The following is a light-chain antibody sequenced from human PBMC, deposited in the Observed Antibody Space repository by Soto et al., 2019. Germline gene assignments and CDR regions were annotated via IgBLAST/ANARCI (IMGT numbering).Light chain of an antibody. J-gene: IGKJ1*01. CDR2: GAS. CDR3: QQYGSSPT. V-gene: IGKV3-20*01. CDR1: QSVSGSY. Sequence: DIVLTPSPGTLSLSPWERATISCRASQSVSGSYLAWYQQKPGQSPRLLIYGASSRATGIPDRISGSGSGTDFTLTISRLEPEDFAVYYCQQYGSSPTFGQGTKVDIK.